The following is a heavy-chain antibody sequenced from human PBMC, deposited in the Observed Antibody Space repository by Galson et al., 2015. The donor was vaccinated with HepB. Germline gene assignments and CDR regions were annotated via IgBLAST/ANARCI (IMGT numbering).Heavy chain of an antibody. D-gene: IGHD3-10*01. V-gene: IGHV3-23*01. CDR2: MSGSAGST. CDR3: AKDGGRFGELVADAMDV. J-gene: IGHJ6*02. Sequence: SLRLSCAASGFTFSSYAMSWVRQTPGKGLEWVSAMSGSAGSTYYADSVKGRFTISRDNSKNTLYLQMNSLRAEDTAVYYCAKDGGRFGELVADAMDVWGHGTTVTVSS. CDR1: GFTFSSYA.